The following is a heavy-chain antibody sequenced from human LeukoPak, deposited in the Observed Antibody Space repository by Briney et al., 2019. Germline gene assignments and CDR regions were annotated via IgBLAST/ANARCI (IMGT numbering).Heavy chain of an antibody. Sequence: SGPTLVNPTQTLTLTCTFSGFSLSTSGMWVSWIRQPPGKALEWLARIDWDDDKYYSTSLKTRLTISKDTSKNQVVLTMTNMDPVDTATYYCARAFPTVSTFDYWGRRTLVTVSS. CDR3: ARAFPTVSTFDY. D-gene: IGHD4-17*01. J-gene: IGHJ4*02. V-gene: IGHV2-70*11. CDR1: GFSLSTSGMW. CDR2: IDWDDDK.